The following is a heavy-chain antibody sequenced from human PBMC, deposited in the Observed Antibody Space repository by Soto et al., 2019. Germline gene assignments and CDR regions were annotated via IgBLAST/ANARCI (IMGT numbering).Heavy chain of an antibody. CDR1: GFTFSSYG. CDR2: IRGSAGNV. D-gene: IGHD3-10*01. Sequence: EVQLLESGGGLVQPGGSLRLSCAGTGFTFSSYGMSWVRQAPGKGLEWVSTIRGSAGNVNYADSVKGRFTISRDDSTNTVHLQMNSLRPDDTAVYYCAKHLWFGESVFDPWGQGTLVVVSS. CDR3: AKHLWFGESVFDP. V-gene: IGHV3-23*01. J-gene: IGHJ5*02.